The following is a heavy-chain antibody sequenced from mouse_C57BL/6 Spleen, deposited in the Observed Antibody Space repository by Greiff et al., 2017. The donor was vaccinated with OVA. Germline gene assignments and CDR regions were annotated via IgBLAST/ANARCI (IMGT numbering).Heavy chain of an antibody. D-gene: IGHD2-1*01. V-gene: IGHV1-64*01. CDR1: GYTFTSYW. CDR2: IHPNSGSN. J-gene: IGHJ1*03. CDR3: ARSLYYGNWYFDV. Sequence: QVQLKQPGAELVKPGASVKLSCKASGYTFTSYWMHWVKQRPGQGLEWIGMIHPNSGSNNYNEKFQSKATLTVDKSSSTAYMQLSSLTSEDSAVYYCARSLYYGNWYFDVWGTGTTVTVSS.